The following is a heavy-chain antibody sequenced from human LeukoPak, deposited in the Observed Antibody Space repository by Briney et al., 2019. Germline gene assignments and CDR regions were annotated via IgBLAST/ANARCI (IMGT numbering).Heavy chain of an antibody. D-gene: IGHD4-17*01. J-gene: IGHJ5*02. CDR3: ARARDYGDYENWFDP. CDR2: INPNSGGT. CDR1: GYTFTGYY. Sequence: ASVKVSCKASGYTFTGYYMHWVRQAPGQGLEWMGWINPNSGGTNYAQKFQGRVTMTRDTSISTAYMELSRLRSDDTAVYYCARARDYGDYENWFDPWGQGTLVTVSS. V-gene: IGHV1-2*02.